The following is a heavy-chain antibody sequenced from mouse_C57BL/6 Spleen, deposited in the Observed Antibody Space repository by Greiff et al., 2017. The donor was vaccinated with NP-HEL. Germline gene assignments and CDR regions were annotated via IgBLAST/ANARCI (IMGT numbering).Heavy chain of an antibody. CDR1: GYAFSSYW. CDR3: ARGGNGDFDY. V-gene: IGHV1-80*01. CDR2: IYPGDGDT. J-gene: IGHJ2*01. Sequence: VKLVESGAELVKPGASVKISCKASGYAFSSYWMNWVKQRPGKGLEWIGQIYPGDGDTNYNGKFKGKATLTADKSSSTAYMQLSSLTSEDSAVYFCARGGNGDFDYWGQGTTLTVSS.